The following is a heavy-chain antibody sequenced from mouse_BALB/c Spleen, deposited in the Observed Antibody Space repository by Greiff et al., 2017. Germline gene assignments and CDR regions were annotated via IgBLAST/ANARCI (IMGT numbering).Heavy chain of an antibody. CDR3: ARDGGNYPAWFAY. J-gene: IGHJ3*01. D-gene: IGHD2-1*01. CDR1: GFTFSSYA. V-gene: IGHV5-9-4*01. CDR2: ISSGGSYT. Sequence: EVKLMESGGGLVKPGGSLKLSCAASGFTFSSYAMSWVRQTPEKRLEWVATISSGGSYTYYPDTVTGRFTISRDNAKNTLYLEMSSLRSEDTAMYYCARDGGNYPAWFAYWGQGTLVTVSA.